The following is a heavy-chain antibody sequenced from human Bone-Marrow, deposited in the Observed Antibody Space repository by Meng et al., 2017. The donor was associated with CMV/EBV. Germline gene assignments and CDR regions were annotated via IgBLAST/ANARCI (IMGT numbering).Heavy chain of an antibody. CDR3: ARGTETPWRTRGAFDI. J-gene: IGHJ3*02. CDR1: GFTVSSNY. CDR2: ISYDGSNK. V-gene: IGHV3-30*03. D-gene: IGHD1-14*01. Sequence: GGSLRLSCAASGFTVSSNYMSWVRQAPGKGLEWVAVISYDGSNKYYADSVKGRFTISRDNSKNTLYLQMNSLRAEDTAVYYCARGTETPWRTRGAFDICGQGTMVAVSS.